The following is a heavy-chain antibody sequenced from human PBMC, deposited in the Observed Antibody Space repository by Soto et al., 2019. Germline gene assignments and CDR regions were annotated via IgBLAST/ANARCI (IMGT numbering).Heavy chain of an antibody. V-gene: IGHV4-34*01. CDR1: GGSFSGYY. J-gene: IGHJ2*01. CDR3: ARESHDIMTGPPWVWYFDL. D-gene: IGHD3-9*01. CDR2: INDRSAI. Sequence: QVQLQQWGAGPLRPLETLSLTCGVSGGSFSGYYWAWIRQSPGKGLEWIGEINDRSAINYNPSRKSRVSISVDTWKNPYSLKLRSVTAADTAVYYCARESHDIMTGPPWVWYFDLWGRGTLVTVSS.